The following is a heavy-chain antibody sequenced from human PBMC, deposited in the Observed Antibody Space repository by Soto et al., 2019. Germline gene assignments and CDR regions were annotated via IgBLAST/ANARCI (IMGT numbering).Heavy chain of an antibody. D-gene: IGHD2-2*01. Sequence: QVQLVQSGAEVQKPGSSVKVSCKASGGTFSSYAISWVRQAPGQGLEWMGGIIPIFGTANYAQKFQGRVTITADESTSTAYMELSSLRSEDTAVYYCARPRGKGVVVPAAFDYWGQGTLVTVSS. CDR2: IIPIFGTA. CDR1: GGTFSSYA. J-gene: IGHJ4*02. V-gene: IGHV1-69*01. CDR3: ARPRGKGVVVPAAFDY.